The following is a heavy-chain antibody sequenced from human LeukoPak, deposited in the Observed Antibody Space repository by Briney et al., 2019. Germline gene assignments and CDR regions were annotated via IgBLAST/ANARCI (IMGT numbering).Heavy chain of an antibody. CDR1: GFTFSSYS. CDR3: ARGELRHDAFDI. J-gene: IGHJ3*02. CDR2: ISSSSSYI. Sequence: GGSLRLSCAASGFTFSSYSMNWVRQAPGKGLEWVSSISSSSSYIYYADSVKGRFTISRDNAKNSLYPQMNSLRAEDTAVYYCARGELRHDAFDIWGQGTMVTVSS. V-gene: IGHV3-21*01. D-gene: IGHD1-26*01.